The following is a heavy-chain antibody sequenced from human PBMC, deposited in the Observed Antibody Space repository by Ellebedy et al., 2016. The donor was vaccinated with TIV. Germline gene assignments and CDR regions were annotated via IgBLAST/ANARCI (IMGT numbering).Heavy chain of an antibody. V-gene: IGHV3-30-3*01. D-gene: IGHD6-13*01. Sequence: GGSLRLSCAASGFTFSSYTMHWVRQAPGKGLEWVAVISYDGSNKYYADSVKGRFTISRDNAKNTLYLQINSLRAEDTAIYYCVRGGLPAAGDYWGQGTLVTVSS. CDR2: ISYDGSNK. CDR3: VRGGLPAAGDY. J-gene: IGHJ4*02. CDR1: GFTFSSYT.